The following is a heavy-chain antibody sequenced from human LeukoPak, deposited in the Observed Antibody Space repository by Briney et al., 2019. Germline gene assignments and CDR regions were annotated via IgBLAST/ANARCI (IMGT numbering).Heavy chain of an antibody. CDR3: AREYSSGWHNWFDP. V-gene: IGHV4-59*01. CDR1: GGSISSYY. Sequence: PSETLSLTCTVSGGSISSYYWSWIRQPPGKGLEWIGYIYYSGSTNYNPSLKSRVTLSVDTSKNQFSLKLSSVTAADTAVYYCAREYSSGWHNWFDPWGQGTLVTVSS. CDR2: IYYSGST. D-gene: IGHD6-19*01. J-gene: IGHJ5*02.